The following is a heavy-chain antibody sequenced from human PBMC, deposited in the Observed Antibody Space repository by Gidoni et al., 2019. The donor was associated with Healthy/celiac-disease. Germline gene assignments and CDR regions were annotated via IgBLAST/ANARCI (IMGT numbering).Heavy chain of an antibody. CDR1: GFTFSNAW. V-gene: IGHV3-15*07. CDR2: IKSKTDGGTT. CDR3: TTTYYDFWSGYYYYYGMDV. D-gene: IGHD3-3*01. Sequence: EVQLVESGGGLVKPGGSLRLSCASSGFTFSNAWMNWFRQAPGKGLEWVGRIKSKTDGGTTDYAAPVKGRFTISRDDSKNTLYLQMNSLKTEDTAVYYCTTTYYDFWSGYYYYYGMDVWGQGTTVTVSS. J-gene: IGHJ6*02.